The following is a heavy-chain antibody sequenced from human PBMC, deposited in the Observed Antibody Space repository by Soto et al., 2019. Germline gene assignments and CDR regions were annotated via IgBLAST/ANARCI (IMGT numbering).Heavy chain of an antibody. Sequence: GGALRLSCVGTGLNFDDFAMHWVRQAPGKGLEWVSGITWNSRVLAYADSVKGRFTISRDNARNSLYLQMDSLRDEDTALYYCAKGRYDFWSPYYFDSWGQGTLVTVSS. V-gene: IGHV3-9*01. CDR2: ITWNSRVL. J-gene: IGHJ4*02. CDR1: GLNFDDFA. CDR3: AKGRYDFWSPYYFDS. D-gene: IGHD3-3*01.